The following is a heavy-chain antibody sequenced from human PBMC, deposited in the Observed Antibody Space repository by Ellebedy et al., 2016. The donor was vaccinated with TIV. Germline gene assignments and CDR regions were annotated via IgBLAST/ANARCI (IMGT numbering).Heavy chain of an antibody. CDR1: GFTFSSYG. J-gene: IGHJ4*02. CDR3: AKGVYGDTFDY. V-gene: IGHV3-30*18. D-gene: IGHD4-17*01. Sequence: GESLKISXAASGFTFSSYGMHWVRQAPGKGLEWVAVISYDGSNKYYADSVKGRFTISRDNSKNTLYLQMNSLRAEDTAVYYCAKGVYGDTFDYWGQGTLVTVSS. CDR2: ISYDGSNK.